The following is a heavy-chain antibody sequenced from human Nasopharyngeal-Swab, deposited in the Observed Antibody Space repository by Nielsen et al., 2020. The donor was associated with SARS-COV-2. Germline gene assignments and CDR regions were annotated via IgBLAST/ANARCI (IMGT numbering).Heavy chain of an antibody. Sequence: GESLKISCAASGFTFDDYAMHWVRQAPGKGLEWVSLINGDGGSTYSADSVKGRFTISRDNSKNSLYLQKNSLRTEDTALYYCAKGFEGGGAFDIWGQGTMVTVSS. D-gene: IGHD3-16*01. J-gene: IGHJ3*02. V-gene: IGHV3-43*02. CDR1: GFTFDDYA. CDR2: INGDGGST. CDR3: AKGFEGGGAFDI.